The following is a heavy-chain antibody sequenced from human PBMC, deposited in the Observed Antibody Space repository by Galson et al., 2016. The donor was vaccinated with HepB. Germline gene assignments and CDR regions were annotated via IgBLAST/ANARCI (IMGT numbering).Heavy chain of an antibody. J-gene: IGHJ6*02. CDR2: VDHGETT. CDR3: ARGRGYSNSFSGRRYYYYGMDV. V-gene: IGHV4-34*01. Sequence: SETLSLTCTVSGGSFSDYYWSWIRQPPGKGLEWIGDVDHGETTKSNPSLKSRVTIFLDTSKNQFPLRLISVTAADPAVYYCARGRGYSNSFSGRRYYYYGMDVWGQGTTVTVSS. D-gene: IGHD5-18*01. CDR1: GGSFSDYY.